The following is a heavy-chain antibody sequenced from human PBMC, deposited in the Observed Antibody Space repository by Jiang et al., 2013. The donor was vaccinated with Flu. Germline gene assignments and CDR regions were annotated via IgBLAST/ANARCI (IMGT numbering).Heavy chain of an antibody. Sequence: KVSCKASGYTFTSYAMNWVRQAPGQGLEWMGWINTNTGNPTYAQGFTGRFVFSLDTSVSTAYLQICSLKAEDTAVYYCARGWASSSWYVDDAFDIWGQGTMVTVSS. V-gene: IGHV7-4-1*01. D-gene: IGHD6-13*01. CDR2: INTNTGNP. J-gene: IGHJ3*02. CDR3: ARGWASSSWYVDDAFDI. CDR1: GYTFTSYA.